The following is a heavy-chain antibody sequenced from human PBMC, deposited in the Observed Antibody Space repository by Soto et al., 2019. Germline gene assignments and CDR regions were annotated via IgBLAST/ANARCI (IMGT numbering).Heavy chain of an antibody. CDR3: ARDRTVAGSDY. Sequence: QVQLVQSGAEVKKPGASVKVSCKASGYTFTSYDINWVRQATGQGLEWMGWMNPNSGNTGYAQKFQGRVTMTRNTSIGADYMELSSLGSQDTAVDYCARDRTVAGSDYWGQGTLVTVSS. CDR1: GYTFTSYD. V-gene: IGHV1-8*01. D-gene: IGHD6-19*01. CDR2: MNPNSGNT. J-gene: IGHJ4*02.